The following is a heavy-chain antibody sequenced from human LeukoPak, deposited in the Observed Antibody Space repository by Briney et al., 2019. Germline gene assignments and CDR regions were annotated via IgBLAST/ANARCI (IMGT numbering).Heavy chain of an antibody. Sequence: SVKVSCKASGGTSSSYAISWVRQAPGQGLEWMGGIIPIFGTANCAQKFQGRVTITADESTSTAYMELSSLRSEDTAVYYCARSNPVGATDYWGQGTLVTVSS. CDR1: GGTSSSYA. CDR3: ARSNPVGATDY. D-gene: IGHD1-26*01. CDR2: IIPIFGTA. V-gene: IGHV1-69*13. J-gene: IGHJ4*02.